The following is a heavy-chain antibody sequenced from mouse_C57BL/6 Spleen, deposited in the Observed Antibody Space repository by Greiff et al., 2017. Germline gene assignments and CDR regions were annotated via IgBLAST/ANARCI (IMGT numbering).Heavy chain of an antibody. CDR3: ASLVSTVVATEYFDV. CDR1: GFNIKDYY. D-gene: IGHD1-1*01. V-gene: IGHV14-2*01. J-gene: IGHJ1*03. Sequence: VQLQQSGAELVKPGASVKLSCTASGFNIKDYYMHWVKQRTEQGLEWIGRIDPEDGETKYAPKFQGKATITADTSSNTAYLQLSSLTSEDTAVYYCASLVSTVVATEYFDVWGTGTTVTVSS. CDR2: IDPEDGET.